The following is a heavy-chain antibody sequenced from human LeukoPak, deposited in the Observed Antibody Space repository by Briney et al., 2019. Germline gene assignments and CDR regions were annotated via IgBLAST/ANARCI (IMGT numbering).Heavy chain of an antibody. D-gene: IGHD3-22*01. CDR3: ASAFYDSSGYYPSPYYFDY. Sequence: SVKVSCKASGGTFSSYAISWVRQAPGQGLEWMGRIIPILGIANYAQKFQGRVTITADKSTSTAYMELSSLRPEDTAVYYCASAFYDSSGYYPSPYYFDYWGQGTLVTVSS. V-gene: IGHV1-69*04. J-gene: IGHJ4*02. CDR2: IIPILGIA. CDR1: GGTFSSYA.